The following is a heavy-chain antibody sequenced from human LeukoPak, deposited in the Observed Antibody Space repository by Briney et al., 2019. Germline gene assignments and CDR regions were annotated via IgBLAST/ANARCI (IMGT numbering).Heavy chain of an antibody. CDR3: ARSYDSSGWWYY. D-gene: IGHD3-22*01. CDR1: GYTFTSYD. CDR2: MNPNSGNT. J-gene: IGHJ4*02. V-gene: IGHV1-8*01. Sequence: GASVTVSCKASGYTFTSYDINWVRQATGQGLEWMGWMNPNSGNTGYAQKFQGRVTMTRNTSISTAYMELSSLRSEDTAVYYCARSYDSSGWWYYWGQGTLVTVSS.